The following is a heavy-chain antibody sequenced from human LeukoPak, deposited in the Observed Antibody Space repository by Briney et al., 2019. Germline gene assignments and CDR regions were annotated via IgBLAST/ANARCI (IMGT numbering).Heavy chain of an antibody. Sequence: GASVKVSCKASGGTFSSYAISWVRQAPGQGLEWMGRIIPIFGLANYAQKFQGRVTITADKSTSTAYMELSSLRSEDTAVYYCAINLRDGGDYFDYRGQGALVTVSS. D-gene: IGHD5-24*01. CDR2: IIPIFGLA. CDR1: GGTFSSYA. CDR3: AINLRDGGDYFDY. J-gene: IGHJ4*02. V-gene: IGHV1-69*04.